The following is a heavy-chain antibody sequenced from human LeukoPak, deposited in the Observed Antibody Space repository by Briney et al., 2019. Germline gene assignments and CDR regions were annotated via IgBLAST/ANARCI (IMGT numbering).Heavy chain of an antibody. J-gene: IGHJ4*02. D-gene: IGHD7-27*01. V-gene: IGHV3-23*01. Sequence: PGGSLRLSCAASGFIFSSYVMIWVRQAPGKGLEWVSIIGTSGGDIHYAGSVKGRLSISRDNSKNTLSLQMNSLRVDDTAVYYCARDPNWGSGYWGQGTLVTVSS. CDR3: ARDPNWGSGY. CDR2: IGTSGGDI. CDR1: GFIFSSYV.